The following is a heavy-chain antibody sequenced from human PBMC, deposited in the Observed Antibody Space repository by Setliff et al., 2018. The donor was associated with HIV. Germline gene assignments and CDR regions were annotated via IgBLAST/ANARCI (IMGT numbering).Heavy chain of an antibody. D-gene: IGHD6-19*01. CDR1: GFTFSTYR. J-gene: IGHJ4*02. CDR2: ISSSSSYI. Sequence: GGSLRLSCAASGFTFSTYRMNWVRQAPGKGLEWVSSISSSSSYIYYADSLKGRFTISRDNAKNSLYLQMDSLRAEDTAVYYCARAVHSGWYYFDYWGQGTLVTVSS. V-gene: IGHV3-21*01. CDR3: ARAVHSGWYYFDY.